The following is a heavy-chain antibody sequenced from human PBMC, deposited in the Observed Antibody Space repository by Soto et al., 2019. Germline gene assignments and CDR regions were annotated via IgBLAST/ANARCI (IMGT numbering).Heavy chain of an antibody. CDR3: ASFGGNAISYYYYYYGMDV. CDR1: GFTFSSYA. V-gene: IGHV3-30-3*01. CDR2: ISYDGSNK. J-gene: IGHJ6*02. D-gene: IGHD2-8*01. Sequence: GGSLRLSCAASGFTFSSYAMHWVRQAPGKGLEWVAVISYDGSNKYYADSVKGRFTISRDNSKNTLYLQMNSLRAEDTAVYYCASFGGNAISYYYYYYGMDVWGQGTTVTVSS.